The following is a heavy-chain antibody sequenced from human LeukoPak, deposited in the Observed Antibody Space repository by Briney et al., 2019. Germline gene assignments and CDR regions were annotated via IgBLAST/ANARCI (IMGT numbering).Heavy chain of an antibody. V-gene: IGHV3-21*01. CDR3: ARDRRLYVGGGSCYSDY. D-gene: IGHD2-15*01. CDR2: ISSSSSYI. J-gene: IGHJ4*02. CDR1: GFTFRSYS. Sequence: PGGSLRLSCAASGFTFRSYSMNWVRQAPGKGLEWVSSISSSSSYIYYADSVKGRFTISRDNAKNSLYLQMNSLRAEDTAVYYCARDRRLYVGGGSCYSDYWGQGTLVTVSS.